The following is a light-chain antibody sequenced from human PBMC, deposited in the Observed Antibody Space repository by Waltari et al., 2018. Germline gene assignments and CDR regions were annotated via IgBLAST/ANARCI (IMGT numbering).Light chain of an antibody. V-gene: IGLV2-14*01. Sequence: QSALTQPASVSGSPGQSITISCTGTTNDVGAYYYFSWYQQHPGKAPKLIIYEVTYRPSGVSNRFSGSKSGNTASLTSSGLQAEDEADYYCNSYTSTSTYVFGTGTKVTVL. CDR3: NSYTSTSTYV. CDR1: TNDVGAYYY. CDR2: EVT. J-gene: IGLJ1*01.